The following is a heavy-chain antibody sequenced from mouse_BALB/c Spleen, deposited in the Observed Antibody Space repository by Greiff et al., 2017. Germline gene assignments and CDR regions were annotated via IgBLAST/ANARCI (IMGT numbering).Heavy chain of an antibody. CDR2: IYPGNSDT. Sequence: EVQRVESGTVLARPGASVKMSCKASGYTFTSYWMHWVKQRPGQGLEWIGAIYPGNSDTSYNQKFKGKAKLTAVTSTSTAYMELSSLTNEDSAVYYCAYYGNYDYAMDYWGQGTSVTVSS. D-gene: IGHD2-10*01. CDR1: GYTFTSYW. J-gene: IGHJ4*01. CDR3: AYYGNYDYAMDY. V-gene: IGHV1-5*01.